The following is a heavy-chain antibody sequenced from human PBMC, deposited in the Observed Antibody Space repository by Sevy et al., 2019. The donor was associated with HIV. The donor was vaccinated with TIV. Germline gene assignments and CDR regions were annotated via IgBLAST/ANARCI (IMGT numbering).Heavy chain of an antibody. CDR1: GFTVSSNY. D-gene: IGHD3-9*01. CDR2: IYSGGST. CDR3: ARVDAGYFDY. J-gene: IGHJ4*02. Sequence: GGSLRLSCAASGFTVSSNYMSWVRQAPGKGLEWVSVIYSGGSTYYGDSVKGRFTISRDNSKNTLYLQMNSLRAEDTAVYYCARVDAGYFDYWGQRTLVTVSS. V-gene: IGHV3-53*01.